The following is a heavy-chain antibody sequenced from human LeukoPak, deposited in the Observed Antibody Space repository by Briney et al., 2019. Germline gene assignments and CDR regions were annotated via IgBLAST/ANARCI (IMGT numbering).Heavy chain of an antibody. Sequence: QSGGSLRLSCAASGFTFSSYSMNWVRQAPGEGLEWVSYISSSSSTIYYADSVKGRFTISRDNAKNSLYLQMNSLRAEDTAVYYCTRVSDSSSWVWGQGTLVTVSS. D-gene: IGHD6-6*01. J-gene: IGHJ4*02. CDR1: GFTFSSYS. V-gene: IGHV3-48*04. CDR3: TRVSDSSSWV. CDR2: ISSSSSTI.